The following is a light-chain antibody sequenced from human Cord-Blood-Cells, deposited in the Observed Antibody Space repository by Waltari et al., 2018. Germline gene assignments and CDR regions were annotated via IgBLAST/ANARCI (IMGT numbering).Light chain of an antibody. Sequence: IVLTQSPATRSLSPVESTSLSCRASQSVSSSYLALYQQKPGQAPRLLIYGASSRATGIPDRFSGSGSGTDFTLTISRLEPEDFAVYYCQQYGSSPLTFGRGTKVEIK. CDR1: QSVSSSY. V-gene: IGKV3-20*01. J-gene: IGKJ4*01. CDR2: GAS. CDR3: QQYGSSPLT.